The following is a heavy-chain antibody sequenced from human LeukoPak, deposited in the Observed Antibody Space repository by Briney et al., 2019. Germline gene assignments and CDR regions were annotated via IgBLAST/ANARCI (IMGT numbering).Heavy chain of an antibody. J-gene: IGHJ4*02. CDR3: ARFVDPRWGCYMDF. CDR1: GYTFTSYG. CDR2: ISAYNGNT. Sequence: ASVKVSCKASGYTFTSYGISWVRQAPGQGLEWMGWISAYNGNTNYAQKLQGRVTMTTDTSTSTAYMELRSSRSDDTAVYYCARFVDPRWGCYMDFFGQGTLVTVSS. V-gene: IGHV1-18*04. D-gene: IGHD1-26*01.